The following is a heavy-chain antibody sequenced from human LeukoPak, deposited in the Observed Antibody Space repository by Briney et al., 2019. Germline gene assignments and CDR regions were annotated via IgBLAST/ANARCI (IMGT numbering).Heavy chain of an antibody. D-gene: IGHD6-19*01. J-gene: IGHJ4*02. Sequence: PGGSLRLSCAASGFTVSTNYMSWVCQAPGKGLEWVSVIYSGDNTYYADFVKGRFTISRDISKNTLYLQMNSLRAEDTAVYYCAVVDNSGWYCHDYWGQGTLVTVSS. CDR3: AVVDNSGWYCHDY. CDR2: IYSGDNT. CDR1: GFTVSTNY. V-gene: IGHV3-66*01.